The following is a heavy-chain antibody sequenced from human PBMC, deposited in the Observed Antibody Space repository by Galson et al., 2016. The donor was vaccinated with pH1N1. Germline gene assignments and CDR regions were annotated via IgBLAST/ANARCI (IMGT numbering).Heavy chain of an antibody. Sequence: SLRLSCAASGFTFSSYSMNWVRQAPGKGLEWVSYISSSSSTIYYADSVKGRFTISRDNAKNSLYLQMNSLRAEDTAVYYCARVNHYYYYGMDVWGQGTRSPSP. D-gene: IGHD1-14*01. CDR2: ISSSSSTI. V-gene: IGHV3-48*01. CDR3: ARVNHYYYYGMDV. J-gene: IGHJ6*02. CDR1: GFTFSSYS.